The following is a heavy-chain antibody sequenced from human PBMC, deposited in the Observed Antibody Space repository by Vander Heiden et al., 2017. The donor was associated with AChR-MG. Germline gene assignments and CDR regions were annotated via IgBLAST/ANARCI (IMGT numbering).Heavy chain of an antibody. CDR2: IWYDGSNK. J-gene: IGHJ4*02. CDR3: AAELGRDDY. CDR1: GFTFSSYG. Sequence: QVQLVESGGGVVQPGRSLRLSGAASGFTFSSYGMHWVRQAPGKGLEWVAVIWYDGSNKYYADSVKGRFTISRDNSKNTLYLQMNSLRAEDTAVYYCAAELGRDDYWGQGTLVTVSS. V-gene: IGHV3-33*01. D-gene: IGHD7-27*01.